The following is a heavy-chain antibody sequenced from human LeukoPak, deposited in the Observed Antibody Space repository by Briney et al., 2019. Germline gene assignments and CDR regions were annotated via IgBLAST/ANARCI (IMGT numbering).Heavy chain of an antibody. V-gene: IGHV4-59*01. D-gene: IGHD1-14*01. CDR1: GGSINKYY. CDR3: AKGGPEASAGLSWFDP. Sequence: SETLSLTCTVSGGSINKYYWYWMRQPPGKGLELIAYSYYSGNANYNPSLESRVTISVDTSMNQFSLKVSSATAADTAVYYCAKGGPEASAGLSWFDPWGQGILVTVSS. J-gene: IGHJ5*02. CDR2: SYYSGNA.